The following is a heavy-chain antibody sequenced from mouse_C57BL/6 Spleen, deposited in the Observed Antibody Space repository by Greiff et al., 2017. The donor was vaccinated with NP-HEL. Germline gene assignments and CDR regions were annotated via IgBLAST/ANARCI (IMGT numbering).Heavy chain of an antibody. CDR3: AITTVDWYFDV. D-gene: IGHD1-1*01. CDR2: ISYDGRN. J-gene: IGHJ1*03. CDR1: GYSITSGYY. Sequence: VQLKQSGPGLVKPSQSLSLTCSVTGYSITSGYYWNWIRQFPGNKLEWIGYISYDGRNNYNHSLKNRISITRDTSKNQFFLKLHSVTTEDTATYSCAITTVDWYFDVWGTGTTVTVSS. V-gene: IGHV3-6*01.